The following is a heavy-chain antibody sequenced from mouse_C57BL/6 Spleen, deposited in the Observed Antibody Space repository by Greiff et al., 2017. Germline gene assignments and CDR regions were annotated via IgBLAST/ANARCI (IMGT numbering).Heavy chain of an antibody. J-gene: IGHJ4*01. CDR3: ARHYLLLRLAMDY. CDR2: ITGGGGNT. CDR1: GFTFSSYT. Sequence: DVKLVESGGGLVKPGGSLKLSCAASGFTFSSYTMSWVRQTPEKRLEWVATITGGGGNTYYPDSVKGRFTISRDNAKNTLYLQMSSLRSEDTALYYCARHYLLLRLAMDYWGQGTSVTVSS. D-gene: IGHD1-1*01. V-gene: IGHV5-9*01.